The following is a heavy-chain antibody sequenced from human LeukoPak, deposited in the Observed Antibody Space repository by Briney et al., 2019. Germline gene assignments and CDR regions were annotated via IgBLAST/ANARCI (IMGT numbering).Heavy chain of an antibody. D-gene: IGHD4-17*01. CDR2: INSDGSST. Sequence: GGSLRLSCAASGFTFSGYWMHWVRQVPGKGLVCVSRINSDGSSTSYADSVKGRFTISRDNAKNTLDLQMNSLRAEDTAVFYCASGHDYGGMNYWARGPLVPVSS. J-gene: IGHJ4*02. CDR1: GFTFSGYW. CDR3: ASGHDYGGMNY. V-gene: IGHV3-74*01.